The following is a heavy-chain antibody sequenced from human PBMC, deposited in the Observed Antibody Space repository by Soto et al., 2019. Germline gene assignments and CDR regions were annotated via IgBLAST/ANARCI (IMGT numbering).Heavy chain of an antibody. CDR1: NGSINSSISY. CDR2: IYYNGNT. Sequence: SETLSLTCTVSNGSINSSISYWGWIRQPPGGGLAWIGSIYYNGNTYYNPSLKSRVTISVDTSKNQFSLKLSAVTAADTAVYYCMLGSGWKDFDYWGQGTLVTVS. V-gene: IGHV4-39*01. CDR3: MLGSGWKDFDY. J-gene: IGHJ4*02. D-gene: IGHD3-22*01.